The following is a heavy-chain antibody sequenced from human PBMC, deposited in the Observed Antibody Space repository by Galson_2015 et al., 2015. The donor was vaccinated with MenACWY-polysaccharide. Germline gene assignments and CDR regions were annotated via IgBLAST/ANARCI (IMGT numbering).Heavy chain of an antibody. CDR3: AREGLVEAFEN. Sequence: SLRLSCATSGFIFTSHWMSWVRQAPGKGLEWVANIRQDGFEKYHVDSMKGRFTISRDNAENSVFLQMNSLRVEDTAVYYCAREGLVEAFENWGQGTMVTVSS. CDR2: IRQDGFEK. D-gene: IGHD2-8*02. CDR1: GFIFTSHW. V-gene: IGHV3-7*01. J-gene: IGHJ3*02.